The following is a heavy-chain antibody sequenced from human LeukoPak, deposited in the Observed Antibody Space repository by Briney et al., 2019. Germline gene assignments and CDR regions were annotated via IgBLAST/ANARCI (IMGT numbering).Heavy chain of an antibody. Sequence: PGRSLRLSCAASGFTFSSYGMHWVRQAPGKGLEWVAFIRYDGSNSKYADSVKGRFTISRDNSKNTLYLQMNSLRAEDTAVYYCAKDPGYTYGYDHSGFDYWGQGTLVTVSS. CDR2: IRYDGSNS. J-gene: IGHJ4*02. D-gene: IGHD5-18*01. CDR3: AKDPGYTYGYDHSGFDY. V-gene: IGHV3-30*02. CDR1: GFTFSSYG.